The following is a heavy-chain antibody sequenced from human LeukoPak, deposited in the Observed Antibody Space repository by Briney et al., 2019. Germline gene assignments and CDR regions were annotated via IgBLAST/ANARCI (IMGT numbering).Heavy chain of an antibody. D-gene: IGHD3-22*01. J-gene: IGHJ1*01. CDR2: INPSGGST. V-gene: IGHV1-46*01. CDR3: ARGGDYYDSSGSEYFQH. Sequence: ASVKVSCKASGYTFTSYYMHWVRQAPGQGLEWMGIINPSGGSTSYAQKFQGRVTMTRDTSTSTVYMELGSLRSEDTAVYYCARGGDYYDSSGSEYFQHWGQGTLVTVSS. CDR1: GYTFTSYY.